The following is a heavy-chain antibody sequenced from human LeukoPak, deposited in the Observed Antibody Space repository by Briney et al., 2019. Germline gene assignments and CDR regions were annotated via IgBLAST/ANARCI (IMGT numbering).Heavy chain of an antibody. V-gene: IGHV3-30-3*01. Sequence: GGSLRLSCAASGFTFSSYAMHWVRQAPGKGLEWVAVISYDGSNKYYADSVKGRFTISGDNSKNTLYLQMNSLRAEDTAVYYCARLGADDAFDIWGQGTMVTVSS. D-gene: IGHD4/OR15-4a*01. CDR3: ARLGADDAFDI. CDR1: GFTFSSYA. CDR2: ISYDGSNK. J-gene: IGHJ3*02.